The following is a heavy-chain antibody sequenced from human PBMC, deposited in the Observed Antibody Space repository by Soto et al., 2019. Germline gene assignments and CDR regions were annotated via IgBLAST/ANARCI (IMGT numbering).Heavy chain of an antibody. CDR3: ARGAVMPDS. CDR2: ISASGGST. J-gene: IGHJ4*02. Sequence: LRLSCAASGFTFDSFAMTWVRQAPGKGLEWVSAISASGGSTFYADSVKGRFTISRDSSKNTLYLQMNSLRAEDTAVYYCARGAVMPDSWGQGTLVTVSS. D-gene: IGHD3-16*01. V-gene: IGHV3-23*01. CDR1: GFTFDSFA.